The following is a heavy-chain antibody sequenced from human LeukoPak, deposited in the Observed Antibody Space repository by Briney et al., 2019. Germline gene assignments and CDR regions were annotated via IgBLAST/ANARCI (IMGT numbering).Heavy chain of an antibody. D-gene: IGHD4-17*01. CDR3: ATFYGDYGYFQH. V-gene: IGHV4-38-2*02. CDR1: GYSISSGYY. CDR2: IFHSGKT. J-gene: IGHJ1*01. Sequence: SETLSLTCTVSGYSISSGYYWGWIRQPPGKGLEWIGSIFHSGKTYYNPSLKSRLTISVDTSKNQFSLKLSSVTAADTAVYYCATFYGDYGYFQHWGQGTLVTVSS.